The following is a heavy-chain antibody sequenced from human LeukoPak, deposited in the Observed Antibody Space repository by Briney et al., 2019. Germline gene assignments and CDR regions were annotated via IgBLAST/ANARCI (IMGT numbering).Heavy chain of an antibody. V-gene: IGHV3-23*01. CDR2: ISGSDGST. CDR1: GFTFSSYA. CDR3: AKVKPTVTTNYFDY. Sequence: GGSLRLSCAASGFTFSSYAMSWVRQAPGKGLEWVSAISGSDGSTFYADSVKGRFTIPRDNSKNTLYLQMNSLRAEDTAAYYCAKVKPTVTTNYFDYWGQGTLVTVSS. J-gene: IGHJ4*02. D-gene: IGHD4-17*01.